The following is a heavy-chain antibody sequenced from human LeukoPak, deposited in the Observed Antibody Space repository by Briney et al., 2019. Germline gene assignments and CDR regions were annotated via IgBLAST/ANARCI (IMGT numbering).Heavy chain of an antibody. Sequence: GGSLRLSCAASGFTVSRKYMSWVRQAPGKGLEWVSVIYSGGSTYYADSVKGRFTISRDNSKNTLYHLMNSLRAEDTAVYYCATSGWWGYFDYWGQGTLVTVSS. V-gene: IGHV3-53*01. J-gene: IGHJ4*02. CDR3: ATSGWWGYFDY. CDR2: IYSGGST. D-gene: IGHD6-19*01. CDR1: GFTVSRKY.